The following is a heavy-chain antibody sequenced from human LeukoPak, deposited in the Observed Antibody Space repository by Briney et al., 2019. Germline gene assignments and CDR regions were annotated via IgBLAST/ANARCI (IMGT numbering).Heavy chain of an antibody. D-gene: IGHD2-2*01. V-gene: IGHV3-64*02. CDR3: ATYPPYFDY. Sequence: GGSLRLSCAASGFTFSSYAMHWVRQAPGKGLEYVSAISRNGGSTYHADSVKGRFTISRDNSKNTLYLQMGSLRAEDMAVYYCATYPPYFDYWGQGTLVTVSS. CDR2: ISRNGGST. J-gene: IGHJ4*02. CDR1: GFTFSSYA.